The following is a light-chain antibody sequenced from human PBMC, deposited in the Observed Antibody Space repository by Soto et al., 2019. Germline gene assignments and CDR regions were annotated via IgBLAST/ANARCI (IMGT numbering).Light chain of an antibody. J-gene: IGKJ5*01. Sequence: EIVLTQSPGTLSLSPGERATLSCRASQSVSSRLAWFQQKPGQAPRLLIYGASSRATGIPDRFSGSGSGTDFTLTISRLEPEDFAVYYCQQYGRSITFGQGTRLEIK. CDR3: QQYGRSIT. CDR1: QSVSSR. V-gene: IGKV3-20*01. CDR2: GAS.